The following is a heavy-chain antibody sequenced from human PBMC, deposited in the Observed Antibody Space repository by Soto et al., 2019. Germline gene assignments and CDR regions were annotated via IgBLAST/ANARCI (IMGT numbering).Heavy chain of an antibody. Sequence: PGESLKISCKGSGYNFPTYWIAWVRQMPGKGLEWMGIFYPGDSDTRYSTSFQDQATISGDKSISTAYLQWSSLKASDTAIYYCARVTSDHRGYTYGYDYLDYWGPGTLVTVSS. J-gene: IGHJ4*02. CDR1: GYNFPTYW. CDR2: FYPGDSDT. CDR3: ARVTSDHRGYTYGYDYLDY. D-gene: IGHD5-18*01. V-gene: IGHV5-51*01.